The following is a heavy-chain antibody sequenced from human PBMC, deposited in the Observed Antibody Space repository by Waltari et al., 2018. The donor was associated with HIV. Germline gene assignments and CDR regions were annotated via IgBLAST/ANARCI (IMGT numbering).Heavy chain of an antibody. Sequence: QVQLVESGGGVVQPGRSVRLSCAASGFPFSNSGMHWVRQAPGKGLEWVPVISYDGKNKNYADSVKCRFTISRDNSKNTLYLQMNSLRADDTALYYCVKDRGTFTMINEYWGQGTLVTVSS. D-gene: IGHD3-22*01. CDR2: ISYDGKNK. CDR3: VKDRGTFTMINEY. J-gene: IGHJ4*02. CDR1: GFPFSNSG. V-gene: IGHV3-30*18.